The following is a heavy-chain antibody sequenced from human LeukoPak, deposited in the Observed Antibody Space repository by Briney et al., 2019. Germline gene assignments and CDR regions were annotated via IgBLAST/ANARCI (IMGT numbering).Heavy chain of an antibody. V-gene: IGHV3-9*01. CDR2: ISWNSGSI. J-gene: IGHJ4*02. D-gene: IGHD6-6*01. CDR1: GLTFDDYS. Sequence: PGGSLRLSCAASGLTFDDYSMHWVRQAPGKGLEWVSGISWNSGSIGYADSVKGRFAISRDNAKNSLYLQMNSLRAEDTALYYCAKDNSYSSSSRLDYWGQGTLVTVSS. CDR3: AKDNSYSSSSRLDY.